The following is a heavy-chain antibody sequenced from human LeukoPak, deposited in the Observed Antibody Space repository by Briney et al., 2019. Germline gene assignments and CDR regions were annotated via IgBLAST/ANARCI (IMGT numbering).Heavy chain of an antibody. V-gene: IGHV4-39*07. CDR3: ARDGYGGIDY. Sequence: SETLSLTCTVSGGSISSSSYYWGGIRQPPGKGLEWIGSIYYSGSTYYNPSLKSRVTISVDTSKNQFSLKLNSVTAADTALYYCARDGYGGIDYWGQGILVTVSS. D-gene: IGHD4-23*01. CDR2: IYYSGST. J-gene: IGHJ4*02. CDR1: GGSISSSSYY.